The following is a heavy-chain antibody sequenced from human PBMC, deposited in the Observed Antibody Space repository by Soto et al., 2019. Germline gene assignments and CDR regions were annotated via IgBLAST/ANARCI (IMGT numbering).Heavy chain of an antibody. D-gene: IGHD5-12*01. CDR3: AKDLVQRGWLQLFEFDY. V-gene: IGHV3-9*01. Sequence: GGSLRLSCAASGFTFDDYAMHWVRQAPGKGLEWVSGISWNSGSIGYADSVKGRFTISRDNAKNSLYLQMNSLRAEDTALYYCAKDLVQRGWLQLFEFDYWGQGTLVTVSS. J-gene: IGHJ4*02. CDR1: GFTFDDYA. CDR2: ISWNSGSI.